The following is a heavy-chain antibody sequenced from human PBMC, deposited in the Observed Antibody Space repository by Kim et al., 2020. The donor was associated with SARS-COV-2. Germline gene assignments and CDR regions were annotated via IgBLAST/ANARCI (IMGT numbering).Heavy chain of an antibody. CDR2: ISYDGRNK. CDR3: ARDRWDIVLVPGAPNLVLGVFDI. CDR1: GFTFSSFA. Sequence: GGSLRLSCAASGFTFSSFAMHWVRQAPGKGLEWVAVISYDGRNKYYADSVKGRFTISRDNSKNTLYVQINSLRAEDTAVYYCARDRWDIVLVPGAPNLVLGVFDIWGQGTMVTVSS. J-gene: IGHJ3*02. D-gene: IGHD2-2*01. V-gene: IGHV3-30*04.